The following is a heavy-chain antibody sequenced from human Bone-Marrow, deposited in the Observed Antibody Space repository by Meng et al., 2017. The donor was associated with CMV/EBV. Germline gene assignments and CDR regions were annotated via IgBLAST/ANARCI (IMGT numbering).Heavy chain of an antibody. CDR2: ISYDGSNK. D-gene: IGHD1-26*01. CDR3: TRDGYSGSYWGYFDY. J-gene: IGHJ4*02. CDR1: EFTLSTYA. Sequence: GGSLRLSRGASEFTLSTYAMHWVRQAPGKGLEWVAVISYDGSNKYYADSVKGRFTISRDNSKNTLYLQMNSLRAEDTAVYYCTRDGYSGSYWGYFDYWGQGTLVTVSS. V-gene: IGHV3-30-3*01.